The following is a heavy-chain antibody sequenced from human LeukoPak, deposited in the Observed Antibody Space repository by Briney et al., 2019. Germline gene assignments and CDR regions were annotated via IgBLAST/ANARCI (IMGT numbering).Heavy chain of an antibody. CDR3: ATTTRGPTGSY. J-gene: IGHJ4*02. V-gene: IGHV3-7*01. D-gene: IGHD1-26*01. CDR1: GFTFSSYW. CDR2: IKQDGSDK. Sequence: AGGSLRLSCAASGFTFSSYWMSWVRQAPGKGLEWVANIKQDGSDKYYVDSVKGRFTISRDNAKNSLYLQMNSLRAEDTAVYYCATTTRGPTGSYWGQGTLVTVSS.